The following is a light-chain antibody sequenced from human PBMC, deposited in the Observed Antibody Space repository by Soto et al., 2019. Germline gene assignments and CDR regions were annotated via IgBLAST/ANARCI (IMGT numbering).Light chain of an antibody. J-gene: IGLJ2*01. CDR3: SSYTSSSTRV. V-gene: IGLV2-14*01. CDR1: SSDVGGYNY. Sequence: QSVLTQPASVSGSPGQSITISCTGTSSDVGGYNYVSWYQQHPGKAPKLMIYDVSNRPSGVSNRCSCSKSGNTASLTISGLQAEDEADYYCSSYTSSSTRVFGGGTQLTVL. CDR2: DVS.